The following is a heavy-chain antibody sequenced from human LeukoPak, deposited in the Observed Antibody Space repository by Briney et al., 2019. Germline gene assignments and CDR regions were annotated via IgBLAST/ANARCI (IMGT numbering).Heavy chain of an antibody. V-gene: IGHV3-30*01. CDR1: GFTFSSYA. Sequence: PGRSLRLSCAASGFTFSSYAMHWVRQAPGKGLEWVAVISYEGSNKYYADSVKGGFTISRDNSKNTLYLQMNSLRAEDTAVYYCARGLGYCSSTSCYTRDAFDIWGQGTMVTVSS. CDR3: ARGLGYCSSTSCYTRDAFDI. D-gene: IGHD2-2*02. CDR2: ISYEGSNK. J-gene: IGHJ3*02.